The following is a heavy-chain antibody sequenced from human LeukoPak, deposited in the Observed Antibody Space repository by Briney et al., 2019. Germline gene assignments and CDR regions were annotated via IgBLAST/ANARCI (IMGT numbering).Heavy chain of an antibody. D-gene: IGHD1-26*01. CDR1: GFTFSTYW. Sequence: GGSLRLSCAASGFTFSTYWMHWVRQAPGKGLVWVSRINTDGSSTYYADSVKGRFTISRDNAKSTLYLQMNSLRAEDTAVYYCARVRGGSGSSYAADAFDIWGQGTMVTVSS. V-gene: IGHV3-74*01. CDR2: INTDGSST. J-gene: IGHJ3*02. CDR3: ARVRGGSGSSYAADAFDI.